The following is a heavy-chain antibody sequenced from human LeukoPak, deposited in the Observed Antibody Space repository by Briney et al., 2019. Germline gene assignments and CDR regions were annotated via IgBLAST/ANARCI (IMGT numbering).Heavy chain of an antibody. CDR3: ARAVYCGGDCYPPHLNY. J-gene: IGHJ4*02. Sequence: PGGSLRLSCAASGFTFSSYSMNWVRQAPGKGVEWVSSISSSSSYIYYADSVKGRFTISRDNAKNSLYLQMNSLRAEDTAVYYCARAVYCGGDCYPPHLNYWGQGTLVTVSS. CDR2: ISSSSSYI. CDR1: GFTFSSYS. D-gene: IGHD2-21*02. V-gene: IGHV3-21*01.